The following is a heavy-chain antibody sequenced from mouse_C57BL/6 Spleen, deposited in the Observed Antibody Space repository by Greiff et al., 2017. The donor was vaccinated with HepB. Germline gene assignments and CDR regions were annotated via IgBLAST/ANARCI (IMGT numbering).Heavy chain of an antibody. Sequence: QVQLQQSGPELVKPGASVKISCKASGYAFSSSWMNWVKQRPGKGLEWIGRIYPGDGDTNYNGKFKGKATLTADKSSSTAYMQLSSLTSEDSAVYFCARRGYYYGSSHPGLGYFDVWGTGTTVTVSS. CDR1: GYAFSSSW. D-gene: IGHD1-1*01. CDR3: ARRGYYYGSSHPGLGYFDV. V-gene: IGHV1-82*01. CDR2: IYPGDGDT. J-gene: IGHJ1*03.